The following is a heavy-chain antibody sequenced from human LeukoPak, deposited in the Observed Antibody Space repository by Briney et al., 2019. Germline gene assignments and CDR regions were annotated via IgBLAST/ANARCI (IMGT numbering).Heavy chain of an antibody. V-gene: IGHV3-7*01. CDR3: ARDHIGYCSGGSCYA. CDR2: IKQDGSEK. Sequence: SGGSLRLSCAASGFTFSSYWMSWDRQAPGKGLEWVANIKQDGSEKYYVDSVKGRFTISRDNAKNSLYLQMNSLRAEDTAVYYCARDHIGYCSGGSCYAWGQGTLVTVSS. J-gene: IGHJ5*02. D-gene: IGHD2-15*01. CDR1: GFTFSSYW.